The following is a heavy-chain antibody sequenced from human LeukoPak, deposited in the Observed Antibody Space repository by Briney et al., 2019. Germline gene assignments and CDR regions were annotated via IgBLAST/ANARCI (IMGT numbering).Heavy chain of an antibody. Sequence: PSETLSLTCTVSGGSISSSSYYWGWIRQPPGKELEWIGSIYYSGSTYYNPSLKSRVTISVDTSKNQFSLKLSSVTAADTAVYYCATLGFSSGYYYYFDHWGQGTLVTVSS. CDR1: GGSISSSSYY. V-gene: IGHV4-39*07. J-gene: IGHJ4*02. D-gene: IGHD3-22*01. CDR3: ATLGFSSGYYYYFDH. CDR2: IYYSGST.